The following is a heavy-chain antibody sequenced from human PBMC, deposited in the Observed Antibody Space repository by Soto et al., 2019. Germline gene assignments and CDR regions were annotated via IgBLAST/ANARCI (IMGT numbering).Heavy chain of an antibody. CDR1: GGSISSDDYA. D-gene: IGHD1-7*01. J-gene: IGHJ2*01. CDR3: ANFNWYFDL. Sequence: SETLSLTCAVSGGSISSDDYAWSWIRQPPGKGLEWIGYIHHSGIAYYKPSLKSRISLSVDRSKNQFSLKMNSVTAADPAVYYCANFNWYFDLWGRGTLVTVS. CDR2: IHHSGIA. V-gene: IGHV4-30-2*01.